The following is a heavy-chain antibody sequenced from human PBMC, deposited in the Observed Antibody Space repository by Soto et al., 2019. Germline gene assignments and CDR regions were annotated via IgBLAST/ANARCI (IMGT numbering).Heavy chain of an antibody. J-gene: IGHJ6*02. V-gene: IGHV3-49*05. CDR3: AKYTYTSRYSFFGMDV. Sequence: EVQVVESGGSLVNPGRSLRLSCTTSGFTFSDYAISWFRQAPGKGLEWVGVIRSKAYGVTTDYAASVKGRFAISRDDSKSTADLQMNSVTTEDTAVYFCAKYTYTSRYSFFGMDVWGHGTTVTVSS. D-gene: IGHD6-13*01. CDR2: IRSKAYGVTT. CDR1: GFTFSDYA.